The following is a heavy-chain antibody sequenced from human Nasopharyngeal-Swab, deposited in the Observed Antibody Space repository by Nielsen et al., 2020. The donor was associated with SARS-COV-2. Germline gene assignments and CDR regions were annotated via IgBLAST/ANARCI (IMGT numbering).Heavy chain of an antibody. J-gene: IGHJ4*02. CDR3: TRDQGGGDPYDS. V-gene: IGHV1-46*01. Sequence: ASVKVSCQASGFTFTSYYFNWVRQAPGQGLEWMGMIDPFSGSTSYAQRFQGRVTVTRDTSTSTVYMEVRSLRSEDTAVYYCTRDQGGGDPYDSWGQGTLVTVSS. CDR1: GFTFTSYY. CDR2: IDPFSGST. D-gene: IGHD2-21*02.